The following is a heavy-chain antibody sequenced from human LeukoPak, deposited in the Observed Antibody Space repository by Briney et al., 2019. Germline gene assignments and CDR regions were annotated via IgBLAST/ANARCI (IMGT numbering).Heavy chain of an antibody. J-gene: IGHJ3*02. D-gene: IGHD6-13*01. CDR3: ARDEEGSSSTGAFDI. CDR2: INPSGGGT. Sequence: GASVKVSCMASGYTFTSYYMHWVRQAPGQGLEWMGIINPSGGGTSYAQKFQGRVTMTRDTSTSTVYMELSSLRSEDTAVYYCARDEEGSSSTGAFDIWGQGTMVTVSS. V-gene: IGHV1-46*01. CDR1: GYTFTSYY.